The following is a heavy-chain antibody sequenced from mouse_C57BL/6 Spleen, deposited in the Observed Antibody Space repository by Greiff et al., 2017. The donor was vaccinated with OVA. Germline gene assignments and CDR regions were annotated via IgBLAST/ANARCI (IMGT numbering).Heavy chain of an antibody. CDR2: IWSGGST. D-gene: IGHD1-1*02. J-gene: IGHJ2*01. CDR3: ARGPLWGTSYFDY. CDR1: GFSLTSYG. V-gene: IGHV2-2*01. Sequence: QVQLQQSGPGLVQPSQSLSITCTVSGFSLTSYGVHWVRQSPGKGLEWLGVIWSGGSTDYNAAFISRLSISKDNSKSQVFFKMNRLQADDTAIYYCARGPLWGTSYFDYWGQGTTLTVSS.